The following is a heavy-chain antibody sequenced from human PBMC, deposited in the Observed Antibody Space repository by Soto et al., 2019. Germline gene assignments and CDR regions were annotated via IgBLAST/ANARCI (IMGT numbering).Heavy chain of an antibody. D-gene: IGHD2-2*01. CDR3: AKEGYCSSTSCYYYYYMDV. Sequence: PGGSLRLSCAASGFPFSSYAMSWVRQAPGKGLEWVSAISGSGGSTYYADSVKGRFTISRDNSKNTLYLQMNSLRAEDTAVYYCAKEGYCSSTSCYYYYYMDVWGKGTTVTVS. V-gene: IGHV3-23*01. J-gene: IGHJ6*03. CDR2: ISGSGGST. CDR1: GFPFSSYA.